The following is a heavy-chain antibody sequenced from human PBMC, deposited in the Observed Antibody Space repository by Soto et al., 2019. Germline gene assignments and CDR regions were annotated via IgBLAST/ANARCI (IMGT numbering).Heavy chain of an antibody. CDR3: ARGPRSYYDILTGPHYGMDV. Sequence: RLSCAASGFTFSSYWMHWVRQAPGKGLVWASRINSDGSSTSYADSVKGRFTISRDNAKNTLYLQMDSLRAEDTAVYYCARGPRSYYDILTGPHYGMDVWGQGTTVTVSS. D-gene: IGHD3-9*01. V-gene: IGHV3-74*01. CDR1: GFTFSSYW. J-gene: IGHJ6*02. CDR2: INSDGSST.